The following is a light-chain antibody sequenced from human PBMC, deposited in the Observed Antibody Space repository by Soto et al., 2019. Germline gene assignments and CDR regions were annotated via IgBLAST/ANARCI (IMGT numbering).Light chain of an antibody. Sequence: QSVLTQPPSVSAAPGQKVTISCSGSSSNIGNNYVSWYQQLPGTAPKLLIYENIKRPSGIPDRFSGSKSGTSATLGITGLQTGDEADYYCGTWDSSLSAYVFGTGTKLTVL. CDR3: GTWDSSLSAYV. CDR1: SSNIGNNY. CDR2: ENI. J-gene: IGLJ1*01. V-gene: IGLV1-51*02.